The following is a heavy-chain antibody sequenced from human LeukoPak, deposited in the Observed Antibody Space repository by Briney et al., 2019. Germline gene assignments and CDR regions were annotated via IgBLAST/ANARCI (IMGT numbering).Heavy chain of an antibody. CDR3: ARSGRSNWYHLTFDY. Sequence: GGSLRLSCAASGFTFSSYWMSWVRQAPGKGLEWVANIKLDGSEKYYVDSVKGRFTVSRDNAKNSLYLQMNSLRAEDTAVYYCARSGRSNWYHLTFDYWGQGTLVTVSS. V-gene: IGHV3-7*01. CDR2: IKLDGSEK. D-gene: IGHD6-13*01. J-gene: IGHJ4*02. CDR1: GFTFSSYW.